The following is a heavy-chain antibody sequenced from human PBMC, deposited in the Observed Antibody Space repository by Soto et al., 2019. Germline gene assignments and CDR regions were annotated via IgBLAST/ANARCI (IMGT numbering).Heavy chain of an antibody. V-gene: IGHV3-23*01. D-gene: IGHD6-19*01. J-gene: IGHJ4*02. CDR2: IGVGGGSST. Sequence: EVQLLESGGGFVQPGGSLRLSCAASGFSFSTYAMGWVRQAPGKGLEWVSSIGVGGGSSTNYADSVKGRFTISRDNSENTLYLQMNSVRVEDSAIYYCTDARGYSRGSYYFDYWGQGTLVTVSP. CDR3: TDARGYSRGSYYFDY. CDR1: GFSFSTYA.